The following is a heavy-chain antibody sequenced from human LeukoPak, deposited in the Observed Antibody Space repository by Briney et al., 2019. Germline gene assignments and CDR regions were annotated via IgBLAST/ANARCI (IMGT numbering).Heavy chain of an antibody. CDR3: TRDNSVGDSAWWFDP. CDR1: GGSISSYY. V-gene: IGHV4-59*01. J-gene: IGHJ5*02. CDR2: IYYSGST. D-gene: IGHD5-12*01. Sequence: SETLSLTCTVSGGSISSYYWSWIRQPPGKGLEWIGYIYYSGSTNYNPSLKSRVTISVDTSKNQFSLKLNSVTAEDTAVYYCTRDNSVGDSAWWFDPWGQGTLVTVSS.